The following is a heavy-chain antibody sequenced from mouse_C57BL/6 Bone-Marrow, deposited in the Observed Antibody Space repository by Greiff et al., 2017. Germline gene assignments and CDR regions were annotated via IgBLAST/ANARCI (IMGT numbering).Heavy chain of an antibody. D-gene: IGHD1-1*01. Sequence: QVTLNVSGPGILQPSQTLSLTCSFSGFSLSTFGMGVCWIRQPSGKGLAWLAHIWWDDDKYYNPALQSRLTFSQATSTHQLFLKSANVDTADTATYYCAQRVVSFDYWGQGTTRTVTS. CDR1: GFSLSTFGMG. CDR2: IWWDDDK. V-gene: IGHV8-8*01. CDR3: AQRVVSFDY. J-gene: IGHJ2*01.